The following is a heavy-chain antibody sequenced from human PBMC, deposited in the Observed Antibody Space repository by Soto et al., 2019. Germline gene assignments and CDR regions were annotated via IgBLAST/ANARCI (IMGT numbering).Heavy chain of an antibody. CDR2: IYYSGST. CDR1: GGSISSGGYY. D-gene: IGHD4-4*01. V-gene: IGHV4-31*03. J-gene: IGHJ6*02. CDR3: ARRNLHSPQIYGMDV. Sequence: SETLSLTCTVSGGSISSGGYYWSWIRQHPGKGLEWIGYIYYSGSTHYNPSLKSRVTISVDTSKNQFSLKLSSVTAADTAVYYCARRNLHSPQIYGMDVWGQGTTVTVSS.